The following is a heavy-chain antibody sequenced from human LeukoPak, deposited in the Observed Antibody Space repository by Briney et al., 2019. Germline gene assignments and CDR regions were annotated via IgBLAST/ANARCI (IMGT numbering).Heavy chain of an antibody. D-gene: IGHD3-3*01. CDR1: GGSFSGYY. V-gene: IGHV4-34*01. Sequence: SETLSLTRAVYGGSFSGYYWSWIRQPPGKGLDEIGEINHGGSSNDDPSVKSLITISANSTKNQFTLKLSSVTAADTAVYYCSSPRTRYYDFWSGYVHWGQGTLVTVSS. CDR2: INHGGSS. CDR3: SSPRTRYYDFWSGYVH. J-gene: IGHJ4*02.